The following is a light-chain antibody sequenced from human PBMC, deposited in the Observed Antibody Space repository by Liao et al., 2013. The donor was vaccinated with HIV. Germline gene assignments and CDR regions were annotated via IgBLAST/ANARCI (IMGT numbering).Light chain of an antibody. J-gene: IGLJ2*01. Sequence: SYELTQPPSVSVSPGQTASITCSGDKLGDKYACWYQQKPGQAPLVVIFYDSDRPSGIPERFSGSNSGNTATLTISRVGAGDEADYYCQVWDSYIDHPVFGGGTQLIVL. CDR3: QVWDSYIDHPV. CDR1: KLGDKY. CDR2: YDS. V-gene: IGLV3-1*01.